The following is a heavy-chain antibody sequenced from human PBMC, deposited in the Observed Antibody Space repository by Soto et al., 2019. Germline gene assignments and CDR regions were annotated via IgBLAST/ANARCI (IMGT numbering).Heavy chain of an antibody. CDR1: GFTFSSYS. D-gene: IGHD4-17*01. CDR3: ARELMTTVNGGFY. V-gene: IGHV3-21*01. J-gene: IGHJ4*02. Sequence: EVQLVESGGGLVKPGGSLRLSCAASGFTFSSYSMNWVRQAPGKGLEWVSSISSSSSYIYYADSVKGRFTISRDNAKNSLYLQMNSLRAEDTAVYYCARELMTTVNGGFYWGQGTLVTVSS. CDR2: ISSSSSYI.